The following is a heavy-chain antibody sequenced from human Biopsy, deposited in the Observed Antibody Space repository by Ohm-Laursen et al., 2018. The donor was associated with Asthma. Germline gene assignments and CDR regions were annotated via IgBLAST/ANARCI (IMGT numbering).Heavy chain of an antibody. Sequence: SLRLSCAAPGFTFGDHCMSWVRQVPGQGLEWVANIKHDGSEKNHADSLKGRFTISRDNAKNLLFLQMNSLRAEDTAVYYCARTFHFWSPYHAEHYQLWGQGTLVTVSS. CDR2: IKHDGSEK. CDR1: GFTFGDHC. V-gene: IGHV3-7*01. J-gene: IGHJ1*01. CDR3: ARTFHFWSPYHAEHYQL. D-gene: IGHD3-3*01.